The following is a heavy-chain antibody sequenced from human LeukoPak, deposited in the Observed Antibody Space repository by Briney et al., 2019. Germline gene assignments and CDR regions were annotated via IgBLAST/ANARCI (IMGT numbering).Heavy chain of an antibody. D-gene: IGHD3-22*01. CDR2: IWYDGSNK. J-gene: IGHJ4*02. CDR1: GFTFSSYG. V-gene: IGHV3-33*01. Sequence: PGGSLRLSCAASGFTFSSYGMHWVRQAPGKGLEWVAVIWYDGSNKYYADSVKGRFTISRDNSKNTLYLQMNSLRAEDTAVYYCARGYSSGSRWLDYWGQGTLVTVSS. CDR3: ARGYSSGSRWLDY.